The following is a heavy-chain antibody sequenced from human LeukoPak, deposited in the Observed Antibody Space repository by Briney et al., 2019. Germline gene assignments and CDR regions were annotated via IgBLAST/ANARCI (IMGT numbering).Heavy chain of an antibody. CDR1: GFTFSSYW. V-gene: IGHV3-9*03. CDR2: ISWNSGSI. J-gene: IGHJ4*02. Sequence: PGGSLRLSCAASGFTFSSYWMHWVRQAPGKGLEWVSGISWNSGSIGYADSVKGRFTISRDNAKNSLYLQMNSLRAEDMALYYCAKGEKSSSWYGSDNHFGYWGQGTLVTVSS. CDR3: AKGEKSSSWYGSDNHFGY. D-gene: IGHD6-13*01.